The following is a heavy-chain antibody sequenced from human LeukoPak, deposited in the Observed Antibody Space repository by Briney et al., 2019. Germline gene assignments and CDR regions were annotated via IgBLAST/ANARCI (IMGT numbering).Heavy chain of an antibody. V-gene: IGHV4-34*01. Sequence: SETLSLTCAVYGGSFSGYYWSWFRQPPGKGLEWIGEINHSGSTNYNPSLKSRVTISVDTSKNQFSLKLSSVTAADTAVYYCARHVEMATIGDFDYWGQGTLVTVSS. J-gene: IGHJ4*02. D-gene: IGHD5-24*01. CDR2: INHSGST. CDR3: ARHVEMATIGDFDY. CDR1: GGSFSGYY.